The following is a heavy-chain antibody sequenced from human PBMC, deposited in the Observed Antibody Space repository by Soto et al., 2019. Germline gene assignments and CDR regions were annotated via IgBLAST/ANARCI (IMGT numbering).Heavy chain of an antibody. J-gene: IGHJ5*02. CDR2: INHSGST. V-gene: IGHV4-34*01. Sequence: ETLYRTCAVYGGSFSTYYWRWIRQPPGKGLEWIGEINHSGSTNYNPSLKSRVTISVDTSKNQFSLKLSSVTAADTAVYYCARGTTSEDILLMVYENYWFDPWGQGTLVTVSS. CDR1: GGSFSTYY. CDR3: ARGTTSEDILLMVYENYWFDP. D-gene: IGHD2-8*01.